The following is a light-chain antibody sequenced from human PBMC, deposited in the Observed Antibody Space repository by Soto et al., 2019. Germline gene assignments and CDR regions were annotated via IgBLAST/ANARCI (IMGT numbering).Light chain of an antibody. V-gene: IGKV4-1*01. CDR1: QSVLYSSNNKNY. Sequence: DIVMTQSPDSLAVSLGERVTINCKSSQSVLYSSNNKNYFAWYQQKPGQPPKLLIYWASTRESGVPDRFSGSGSGTDFTLTISSLQAEDVAVYYCQQYYNTPLTFGGGTKVDIK. CDR2: WAS. J-gene: IGKJ4*01. CDR3: QQYYNTPLT.